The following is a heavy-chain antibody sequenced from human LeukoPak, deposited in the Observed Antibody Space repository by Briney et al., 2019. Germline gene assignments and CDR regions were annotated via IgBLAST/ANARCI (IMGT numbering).Heavy chain of an antibody. J-gene: IGHJ3*02. Sequence: GGSLRLSCAGSGFIFSDYYMSWIRQAPGKGLEWVSFISGSGNTISYADSVKGRFTISRDNAKNSLYLQMNSLRAEDTAVYYCAKQKTTVVTLDAFDIWGQGTMVTVSS. V-gene: IGHV3-11*01. D-gene: IGHD4-23*01. CDR3: AKQKTTVVTLDAFDI. CDR2: ISGSGNTI. CDR1: GFIFSDYY.